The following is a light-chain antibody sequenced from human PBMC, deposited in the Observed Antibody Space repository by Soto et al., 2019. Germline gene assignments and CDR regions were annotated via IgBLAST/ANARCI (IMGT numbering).Light chain of an antibody. CDR2: SNN. J-gene: IGLJ2*01. CDR1: SSNIGSHT. Sequence: QSVLTQPPSASGTPGQWITISCSGSSSNIGSHTVNWHQQVPGTAPKLLIYSNNERPSGVPDRFSGSKSGTSASLAISGLQSGDEDDYYCAAWDDSLNGVIFGGGTKLTVL. CDR3: AAWDDSLNGVI. V-gene: IGLV1-44*01.